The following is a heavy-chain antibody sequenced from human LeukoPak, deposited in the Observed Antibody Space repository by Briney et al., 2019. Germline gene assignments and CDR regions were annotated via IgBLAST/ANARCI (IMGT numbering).Heavy chain of an antibody. CDR1: GFIIRSNE. CDR3: AREKSGVYGDAFDI. CDR2: MNSGGSI. Sequence: GGSLRLSCAASGFIIRSNEVNWVRRAPGKALEWLSYMNSGGSIFYAEAVKGRFTISRDNAKNSLYLQMNSLRAEDTAVYYCAREKSGVYGDAFDIWGQGTMVTVSS. J-gene: IGHJ3*02. V-gene: IGHV3-48*03. D-gene: IGHD2-8*02.